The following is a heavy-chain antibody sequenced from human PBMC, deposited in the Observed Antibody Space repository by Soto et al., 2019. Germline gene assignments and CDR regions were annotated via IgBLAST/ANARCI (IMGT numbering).Heavy chain of an antibody. CDR1: GGSISSGGYS. D-gene: IGHD2-15*01. CDR3: SGWSSAFDI. CDR2: IYHGGSS. Sequence: SETLSLTCAVSGGSISSGGYSWNWIRQPPGKGLEWIGYIYHGGSSYYNPSLKSRVTMSVDRSNNQFSLRLSSVTAADTAVYYCSGWSSAFDIWGQGTMDTVSS. V-gene: IGHV4-30-2*01. J-gene: IGHJ3*02.